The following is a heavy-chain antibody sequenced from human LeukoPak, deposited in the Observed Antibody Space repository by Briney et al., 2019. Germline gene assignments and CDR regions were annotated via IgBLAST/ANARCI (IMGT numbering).Heavy chain of an antibody. V-gene: IGHV4-4*07. CDR2: IYTSGST. Sequence: SETLSLTCTVSGGSISSYYWSWIRQPAGKGLEWIGRIYTSGSTNYNPSLKSRVTMSVDTSKNQFSLKLSSVTAADTAVYYCVHIAPPNWELDYWGQGTLVTVSS. D-gene: IGHD5-12*01. CDR3: VHIAPPNWELDY. J-gene: IGHJ4*02. CDR1: GGSISSYY.